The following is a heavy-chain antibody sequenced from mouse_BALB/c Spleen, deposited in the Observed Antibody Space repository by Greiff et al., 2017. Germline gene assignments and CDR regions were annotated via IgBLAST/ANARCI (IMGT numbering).Heavy chain of an antibody. D-gene: IGHD2-3*01. J-gene: IGHJ1*01. CDR3: ARHEGYDYWYFDV. Sequence: EVKLMESGGGLVKPGGSLKLSCAASGFAFSSYDMSWVRQTPEKRLEWVAYISSGGGSTYYPDTVKGRFTISRDNAKNTLYLQMSSLKSEDTAMYYCARHEGYDYWYFDVWGAGTTVTVSS. CDR2: ISSGGGST. CDR1: GFAFSSYD. V-gene: IGHV5-12-1*01.